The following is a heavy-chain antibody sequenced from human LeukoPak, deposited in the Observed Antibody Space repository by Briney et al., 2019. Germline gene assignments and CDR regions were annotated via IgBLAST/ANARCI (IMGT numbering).Heavy chain of an antibody. V-gene: IGHV3-33*01. Sequence: GGSLRLSCAASGFTFSSYGMHWVRQAPGKGLEWVAVIWYDGSNKYYADSVKDRFTISRDNSKNTLYLQMNSLRAEDTAVYYCARVRDSSSWYGGFDYWGQGTLVTVSS. CDR3: ARVRDSSSWYGGFDY. J-gene: IGHJ4*02. D-gene: IGHD6-13*01. CDR2: IWYDGSNK. CDR1: GFTFSSYG.